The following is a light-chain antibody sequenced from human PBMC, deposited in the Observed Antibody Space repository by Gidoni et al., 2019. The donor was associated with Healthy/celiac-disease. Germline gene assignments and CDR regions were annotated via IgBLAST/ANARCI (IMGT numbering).Light chain of an antibody. V-gene: IGKV1-39*01. J-gene: IGKJ1*01. CDR2: AAS. CDR3: QQSYSTPRT. CDR1: QSISSY. Sequence: IQMIPSPSSLSASVGDRVTITCRASQSISSYLEWYQQKPGKAPKLLIYAASSLQSGVPSRFSGSGSGTDFTLTISSLQPEDFATYYCQQSYSTPRTFGQGTKVEIK.